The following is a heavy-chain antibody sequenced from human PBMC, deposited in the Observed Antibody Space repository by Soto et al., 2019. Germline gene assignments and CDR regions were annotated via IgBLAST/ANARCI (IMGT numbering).Heavy chain of an antibody. D-gene: IGHD3-16*01. CDR2: ISGSGGST. CDR1: GFTFTSYA. Sequence: EVQLLESGGGLVQPGGSLRLSCAASGFTFTSYAMSWVRQAPGKGLEWVSAISGSGGSTYYADSVKGRFTISRDNSKNTLYRQMNSLRAEDTAVYYCAREGGGFYYYYYMDVWGKGTTVTVSS. CDR3: AREGGGFYYYYYMDV. V-gene: IGHV3-23*01. J-gene: IGHJ6*03.